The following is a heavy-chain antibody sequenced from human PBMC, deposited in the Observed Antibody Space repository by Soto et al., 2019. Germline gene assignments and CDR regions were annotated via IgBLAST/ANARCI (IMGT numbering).Heavy chain of an antibody. Sequence: EVQVVESGGGWLKPGGPLSLPCAASGSVFPNSWMNWVRQLPGKGREWVGRIKSKNDGGTTDYAEPVQGRFTISRDDSKTTIYLQMNSLKTEDTAVYYCTSAGQYCTSTTCKAYWGQGTPVTVSS. D-gene: IGHD2-2*01. CDR1: GSVFPNSW. J-gene: IGHJ4*02. V-gene: IGHV3-15*07. CDR3: TSAGQYCTSTTCKAY. CDR2: IKSKNDGGTT.